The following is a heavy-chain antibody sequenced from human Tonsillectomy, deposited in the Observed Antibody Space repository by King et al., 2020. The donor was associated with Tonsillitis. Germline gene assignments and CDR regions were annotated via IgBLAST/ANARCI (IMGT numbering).Heavy chain of an antibody. Sequence: QLVQSGAEVKKPGASVKVSCKASGYTFTSYGISWVRQAPGQGLEWMGWISAYNGNTNYAQKLQGRVTMTTDTSTRTAYMELRSLRSDDTAVYYCARDCGDSSGYYTLDAFDIWGQGTMVTVSS. CDR3: ARDCGDSSGYYTLDAFDI. J-gene: IGHJ3*02. CDR2: ISAYNGNT. V-gene: IGHV1-18*04. D-gene: IGHD3-22*01. CDR1: GYTFTSYG.